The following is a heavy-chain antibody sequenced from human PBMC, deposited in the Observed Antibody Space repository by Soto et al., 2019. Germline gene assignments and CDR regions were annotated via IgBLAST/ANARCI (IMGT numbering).Heavy chain of an antibody. CDR1: GGSISSGGYY. J-gene: IGHJ5*02. CDR3: AGSIAARSNWFDP. CDR2: IYYSGST. Sequence: PSETLSLTCTVSGGSISSGGYYWSWIRQHPGKGLEWIGYIYYSGSTYYNPSLKSRVTISVDTSKNQLSLKLSSVTAADTAVYYCAGSIAARSNWFDPWGQGTLVTVSS. V-gene: IGHV4-31*03. D-gene: IGHD6-6*01.